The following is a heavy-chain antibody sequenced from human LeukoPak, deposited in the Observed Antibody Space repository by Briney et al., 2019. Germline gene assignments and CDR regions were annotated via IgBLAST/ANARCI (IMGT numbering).Heavy chain of an antibody. Sequence: PGGSLRLSCAASGFTFSSYSMNWVRQAPGKGLEWVSYISSSSSTIYYADSVKGRFTISRDNSKNTLYLQMNSLRAEDTAVYYCAKLRELRFGDAFDIWGQGTMVTVSS. D-gene: IGHD3-10*01. J-gene: IGHJ3*02. CDR3: AKLRELRFGDAFDI. V-gene: IGHV3-48*01. CDR2: ISSSSSTI. CDR1: GFTFSSYS.